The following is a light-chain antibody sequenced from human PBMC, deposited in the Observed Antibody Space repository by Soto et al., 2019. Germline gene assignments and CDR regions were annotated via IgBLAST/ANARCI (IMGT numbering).Light chain of an antibody. CDR2: DVS. V-gene: IGLV2-11*01. CDR3: CSYAGSYTFV. CDR1: SSDVGGYNY. J-gene: IGLJ1*01. Sequence: VLTQPRSVSGSPGQSVTISCTGTSSDVGGYNYVSWYQQHPGKAPKLMIYDVSKRPSGVPDRFSGSKSGNTASLTISGLQAEDEADYYCCSYAGSYTFVFGTGTKVTV.